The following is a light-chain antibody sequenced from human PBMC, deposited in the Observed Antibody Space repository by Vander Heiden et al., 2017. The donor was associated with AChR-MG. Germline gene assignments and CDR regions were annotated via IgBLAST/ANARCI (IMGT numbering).Light chain of an antibody. J-gene: IGLJ3*02. CDR1: SLRSHS. V-gene: IGLV3-19*01. Sequence: SSELPPHPAASVALGQTVRITCQADSLRSHSASWYQQRPGQAPLLVIYNENNRPSGIPDRFSGSSSGNTASLTITGAQAEDEADYYCNSGDSSGTHVMFGGGTKLTVL. CDR3: NSGDSSGTHVM. CDR2: NEN.